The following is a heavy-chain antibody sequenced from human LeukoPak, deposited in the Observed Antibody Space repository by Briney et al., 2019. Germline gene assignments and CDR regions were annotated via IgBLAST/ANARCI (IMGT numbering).Heavy chain of an antibody. CDR2: IRADAVTT. D-gene: IGHD3-10*01. CDR1: GFIFSHHG. CDR3: AKVHDSGTYATLDY. V-gene: IGHV3-23*01. J-gene: IGHJ4*02. Sequence: GGSLRLSCATSGFIFSHHGMNWVRQAPGKGLEWVSGIRADAVTTYYADSVKGRFIISRDDSKNTFYLQMNSLRAEDTAVYHCAKVHDSGTYATLDYWGQGTLVTVSS.